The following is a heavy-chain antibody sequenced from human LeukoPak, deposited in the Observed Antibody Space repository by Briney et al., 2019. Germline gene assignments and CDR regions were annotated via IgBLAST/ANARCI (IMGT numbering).Heavy chain of an antibody. D-gene: IGHD3-22*01. CDR2: FDPEDGET. Sequence: ASVKVSCKVSGYTLTELSMHWVRQAPGKGLEWMGGFDPEDGETIYAQKFQGRVTMTEDTSTDTAYMELSSLRSEDTAVYYCATHSRDTMIVVVFGYWGQGTLVTVSS. CDR1: GYTLTELS. CDR3: ATHSRDTMIVVVFGY. V-gene: IGHV1-24*01. J-gene: IGHJ4*02.